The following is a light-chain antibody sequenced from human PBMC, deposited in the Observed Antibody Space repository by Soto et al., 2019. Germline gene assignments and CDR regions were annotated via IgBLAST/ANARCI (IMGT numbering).Light chain of an antibody. V-gene: IGLV2-8*01. CDR3: SSYTDTKSLV. J-gene: IGLJ1*01. Sequence: QSVLTQSPSASGSPGQSVTISCTGTSSDIGGYNSVPWYQQHPGKAPKVMIYDVTERPSGVPDRFSGSKSGNTASLTVSALQAEDEADYYCSSYTDTKSLVFGTGTKVTVL. CDR1: SSDIGGYNS. CDR2: DVT.